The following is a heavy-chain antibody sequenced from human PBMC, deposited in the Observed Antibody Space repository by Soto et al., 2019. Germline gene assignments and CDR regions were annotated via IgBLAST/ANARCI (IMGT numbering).Heavy chain of an antibody. D-gene: IGHD2-2*01. CDR2: TYYRSKWYN. CDR3: ARDRRLGYCSSTSCNDAFDS. V-gene: IGHV6-1*01. CDR1: GDSVSSNSAA. J-gene: IGHJ3*02. Sequence: SQTLSLTCAISGDSVSSNSAAWNWIRQSPSRGLEWLGRTYYRSKWYNDYAVSVKSRITINPDTSKNQFSLQLNSVTPEDTAVYYCARDRRLGYCSSTSCNDAFDSCGQGTMVTVSS.